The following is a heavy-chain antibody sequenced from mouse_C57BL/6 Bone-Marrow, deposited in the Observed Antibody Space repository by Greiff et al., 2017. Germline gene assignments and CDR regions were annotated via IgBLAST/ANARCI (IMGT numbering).Heavy chain of an antibody. D-gene: IGHD2-2*01. Sequence: EVQLVESGGGLVKPGGSLKLSCAASGFTFSSYAMSWVRQTPEKRLEWVATISDGGSYTYYPDNVKGRFTISRDNAKNNLYLQMRHLKSEDTAMNYCARVAYGFYAMDYWGQGTSVTVSS. CDR2: ISDGGSYT. CDR3: ARVAYGFYAMDY. J-gene: IGHJ4*01. CDR1: GFTFSSYA. V-gene: IGHV5-4*01.